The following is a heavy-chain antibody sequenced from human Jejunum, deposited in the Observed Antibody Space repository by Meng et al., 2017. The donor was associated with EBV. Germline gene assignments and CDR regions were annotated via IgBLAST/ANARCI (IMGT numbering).Heavy chain of an antibody. CDR1: GFTFSDHY. D-gene: IGHD1-1*01. J-gene: IGHJ4*02. CDR3: ARDSTTYEIDF. CDR2: IRNKADSYTT. V-gene: IGHV3-72*01. Sequence: EVQLVESGGGLVQPGGSLRLSCVASGFTFSDHYMDWVRQAPGKGLEWIARIRNKADSYTTEYAASVKGRFTVSRDDSENSLYLQMNSLKTEDTAVYYCARDSTTYEIDFWGQGTLVTVSS.